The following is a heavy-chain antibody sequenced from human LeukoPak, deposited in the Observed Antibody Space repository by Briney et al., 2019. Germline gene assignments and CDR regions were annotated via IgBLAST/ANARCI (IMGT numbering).Heavy chain of an antibody. CDR2: ISHTSRTI. Sequence: GGSLRLSCAASEFIFSDSYMNWLRQTPGKGLEWISYISHTSRTIYYTESVKGRFTIFRDNTKNSLYLQMDSLTVADTAVYYCARGALVTGQGAYPIFEDWGQGTLVTVSS. J-gene: IGHJ4*02. CDR3: ARGALVTGQGAYPIFED. CDR1: EFIFSDSY. V-gene: IGHV3-11*01. D-gene: IGHD2-21*02.